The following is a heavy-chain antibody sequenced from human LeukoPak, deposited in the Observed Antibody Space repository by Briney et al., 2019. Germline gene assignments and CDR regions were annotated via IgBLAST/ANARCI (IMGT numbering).Heavy chain of an antibody. CDR1: GFTFSNYA. Sequence: PGGSLRHSCAASGFTFSNYAMHWVRQAPGKGLEWVSAISGSGGSTYYADSVKGRFTISRDNSKNTLYLQMNSLRAEDTAVYYCAKSADPGVYYFDYWGQGTLVTVSS. J-gene: IGHJ4*02. CDR3: AKSADPGVYYFDY. D-gene: IGHD7-27*01. CDR2: ISGSGGST. V-gene: IGHV3-23*01.